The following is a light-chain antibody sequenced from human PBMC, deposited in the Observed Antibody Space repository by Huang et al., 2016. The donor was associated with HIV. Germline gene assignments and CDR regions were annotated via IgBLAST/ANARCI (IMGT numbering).Light chain of an antibody. CDR2: DAS. Sequence: TQSPVTLSVSPGERVTLSCRASQGIGNKLAWYQLKPGQAPSLLIFDASYRATDIPARFSGGGSEIDFTLTISDLQSEDSAVYYCQQYNRWPRTFGQGTKVDIK. CDR1: QGIGNK. V-gene: IGKV3-15*01. J-gene: IGKJ2*01. CDR3: QQYNRWPRT.